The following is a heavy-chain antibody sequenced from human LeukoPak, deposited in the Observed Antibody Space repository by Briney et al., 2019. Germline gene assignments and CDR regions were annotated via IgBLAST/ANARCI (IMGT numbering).Heavy chain of an antibody. CDR2: IYYSGST. D-gene: IGHD1-26*01. V-gene: IGHV4-59*12. CDR1: GGSISSYY. J-gene: IGHJ2*01. Sequence: PSETLSLTCTVSGGSISSYYWSWIRQPPGKGLEWIGYIYYSGSTNYNPSLKSRVTISVDRSKNQFSLKLSSVTAADTAVYYCAREKWEPTPRLYWYFDLWGRGTLVTVSS. CDR3: AREKWEPTPRLYWYFDL.